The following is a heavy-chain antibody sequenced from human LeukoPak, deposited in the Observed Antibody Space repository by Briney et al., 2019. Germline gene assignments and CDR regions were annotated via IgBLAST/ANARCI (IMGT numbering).Heavy chain of an antibody. Sequence: SVKVSCKASGGAFSSYAISWVRQAPGQGLEWMGGIIPIFGTANYAQKFQGRVTITTDESTSTAYMELSSLRSEDTAVYYCASSSGYKWGGYFDYWGQGTLVTVSS. CDR3: ASSSGYKWGGYFDY. CDR2: IIPIFGTA. J-gene: IGHJ4*02. CDR1: GGAFSSYA. D-gene: IGHD3-22*01. V-gene: IGHV1-69*05.